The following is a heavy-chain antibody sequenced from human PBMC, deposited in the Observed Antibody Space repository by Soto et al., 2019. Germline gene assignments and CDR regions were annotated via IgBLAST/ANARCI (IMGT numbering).Heavy chain of an antibody. V-gene: IGHV3-74*01. CDR2: ISIDGSRT. D-gene: IGHD3-3*01. J-gene: IGHJ6*02. CDR3: VKDGQSGFWSGYYLDV. CDR1: GFAFSGYW. Sequence: GGSLRLSCAASGFAFSGYWMHWVRQSPGKGLVWVSRISIDGSRTNYADSVKGRFTISRDNAKNTLYLQMNGLRAEDTAVYYCVKDGQSGFWSGYYLDVWGQGTTVTVSS.